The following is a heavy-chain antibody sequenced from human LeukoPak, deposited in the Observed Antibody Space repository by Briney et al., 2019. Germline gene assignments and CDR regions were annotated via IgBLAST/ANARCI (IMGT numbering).Heavy chain of an antibody. D-gene: IGHD1-26*01. V-gene: IGHV4-39*01. CDR2: IYYSGSS. CDR1: GGSISSSSSY. CDR3: ARATAWIDAFDF. Sequence: SETLSLTCTVSGGSISSSSSYWGWIRQPPGKGLEWIGSIYYSGSSFDNPALKSRVTISVDTSKNQFSLKLSSVTAADTAIYYCARATAWIDAFDFWGRGTMVIVSS. J-gene: IGHJ3*01.